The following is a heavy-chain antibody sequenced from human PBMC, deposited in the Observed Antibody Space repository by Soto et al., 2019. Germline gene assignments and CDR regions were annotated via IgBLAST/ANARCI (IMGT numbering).Heavy chain of an antibody. D-gene: IGHD1-1*01. CDR2: ISAHNGNT. J-gene: IGHJ4*02. Sequence: QVHLVQSGAEVKKPGASVKVSCKGSGYDFTTYGITWVRQAPGQGLEWMAWISAHNGNTDYAQKIQGRVTVTRDTSTSTAYMELRSLRSDDTAVYYCVRGRYGDYWGQGALVTVSS. V-gene: IGHV1-18*01. CDR3: VRGRYGDY. CDR1: GYDFTTYG.